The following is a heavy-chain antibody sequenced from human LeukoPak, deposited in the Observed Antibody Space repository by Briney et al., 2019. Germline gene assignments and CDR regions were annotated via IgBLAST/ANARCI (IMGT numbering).Heavy chain of an antibody. D-gene: IGHD3-22*01. CDR2: ISRSSSYI. Sequence: PGGSLRLSCAASGFTFSSYSMNWVRQAPGKGLEWVSSISRSSSYIYYADSVKGRFTISRDNAKNSPYLQMNSLRAEDTAVYYCARPLRFGDTSAYRALDIWGQGTLVSVSS. V-gene: IGHV3-21*01. CDR1: GFTFSSYS. J-gene: IGHJ3*02. CDR3: ARPLRFGDTSAYRALDI.